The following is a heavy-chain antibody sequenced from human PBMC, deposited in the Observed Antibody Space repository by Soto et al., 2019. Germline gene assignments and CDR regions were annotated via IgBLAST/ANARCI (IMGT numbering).Heavy chain of an antibody. J-gene: IGHJ4*02. CDR1: GFTVSSNY. Sequence: EVQLVESGGGLVQPGGSLRLSCAASGFTVSSNYMSWVRQAPGKGLEWVSVIYSGGSTYYADSVKGRFTISRDNSKNTLYLQMNSLRAEDTAVYYCARIRPAPYDYGDYGNRGFDYWGQGTLVTVSS. D-gene: IGHD4-17*01. CDR2: IYSGGST. V-gene: IGHV3-66*01. CDR3: ARIRPAPYDYGDYGNRGFDY.